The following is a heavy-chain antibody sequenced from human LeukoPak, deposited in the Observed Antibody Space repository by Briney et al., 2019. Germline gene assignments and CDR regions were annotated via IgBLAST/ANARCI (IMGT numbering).Heavy chain of an antibody. CDR2: ISSSGSTI. CDR1: GFTFSSYG. CDR3: ARASGYYYYYYYMDV. Sequence: GGSLRLSCAASGFTFSSYGMSWVRQAPGKGLEWVSYISSSGSTIYYADSVKGRFTISRDNAKNSLYLQMNSLRAEDTAVYYCARASGYYYYYYYMDVWGKGTTVTISS. J-gene: IGHJ6*03. V-gene: IGHV3-48*04.